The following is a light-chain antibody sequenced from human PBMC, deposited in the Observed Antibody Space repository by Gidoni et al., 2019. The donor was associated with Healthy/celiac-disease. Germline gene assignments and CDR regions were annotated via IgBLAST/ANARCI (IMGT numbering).Light chain of an antibody. CDR2: AAS. V-gene: IGKV1-39*01. CDR3: QQSYSTPPYT. CDR1: QSISSY. J-gene: IGKJ2*01. Sequence: IQMTQSPSSLSASVGDRVTITCRASQSISSYLNWYQQKPGKAPKLLIYAASSWQSGVPSRFSGSGSGTDFTLTISSLQPEDFATYYCQQSYSTPPYTFGQGTKLEIK.